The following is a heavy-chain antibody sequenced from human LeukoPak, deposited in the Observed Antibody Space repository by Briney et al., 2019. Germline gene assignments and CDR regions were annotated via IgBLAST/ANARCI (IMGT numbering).Heavy chain of an antibody. CDR2: INPSGGST. CDR3: ARDVGGTMIVVARFDP. CDR1: GYTFTSYY. V-gene: IGHV1-46*01. J-gene: IGHJ5*02. Sequence: ASVKVSCKASGYTFTSYYMHWVRQAPGQGLECMGIINPSGGSTSYAQKFQGRVTMTRDTSTSTVYMELSSLRSEDTAVYYCARDVGGTMIVVARFDPWGQGTLVTVSS. D-gene: IGHD3-22*01.